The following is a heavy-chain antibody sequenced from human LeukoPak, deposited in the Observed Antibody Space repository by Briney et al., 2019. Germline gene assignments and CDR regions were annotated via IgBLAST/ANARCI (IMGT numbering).Heavy chain of an antibody. V-gene: IGHV4-59*08. CDR1: GGSISTYY. J-gene: IGHJ3*02. Sequence: PSETLSLTCTVSGGSISTYYWSWIRQPPGKGLEWIGSIYHSGSTYYNPSLKSRVTISVDTSKNQFSLKLSSVTAADTAVYYCARSDYSRAFDIWGQGTMVTVSS. D-gene: IGHD5-12*01. CDR3: ARSDYSRAFDI. CDR2: IYHSGST.